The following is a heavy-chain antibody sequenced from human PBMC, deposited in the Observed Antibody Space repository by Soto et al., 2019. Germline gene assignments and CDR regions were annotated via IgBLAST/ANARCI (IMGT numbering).Heavy chain of an antibody. V-gene: IGHV1-3*01. CDR3: ASQDSLDAFDI. CDR1: GYTFTSYA. CDR2: INAGNGNT. Sequence: QVQLVQSGAEVKKPGASVKVSCKASGYTFTSYAMHWVRQAPGQRLEWMGWINAGNGNTKYSQKFQGRVTFTRDTCASTAYMELSSLRSEDTAVDYCASQDSLDAFDIWGQGTMVTVSS. D-gene: IGHD3-22*01. J-gene: IGHJ3*02.